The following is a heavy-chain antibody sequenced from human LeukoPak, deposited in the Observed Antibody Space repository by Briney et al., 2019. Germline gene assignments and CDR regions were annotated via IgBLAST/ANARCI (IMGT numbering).Heavy chain of an antibody. Sequence: SETLSLTCTVSGGSITNYYWSWIRQPPGKGLEWIGFSYYNGNTNYNPSLKSRVTISVDTSKNQFSLKLSSVTAADTAVYYCVRDLYSSGWYVYWGQGTLVTVSS. CDR2: SYYNGNT. D-gene: IGHD6-19*01. CDR1: GGSITNYY. J-gene: IGHJ4*02. V-gene: IGHV4-59*12. CDR3: VRDLYSSGWYVY.